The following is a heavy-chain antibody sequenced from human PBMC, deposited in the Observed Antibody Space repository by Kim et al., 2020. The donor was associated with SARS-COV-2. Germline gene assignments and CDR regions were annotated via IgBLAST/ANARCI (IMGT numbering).Heavy chain of an antibody. CDR3: ATRDDTDFYYGLDV. CDR1: AYSFSNYW. CDR2: VYPDDSDT. V-gene: IGHV5-51*01. Sequence: GESLKISCKASAYSFSNYWIGWVRQMPGKGLEWMGVVYPDDSDTRYSPSFQGHVTMSADKSISTAYLPWGSLKPSDTATYYCATRDDTDFYYGLDVWGQGTTVIVAS. J-gene: IGHJ6*02.